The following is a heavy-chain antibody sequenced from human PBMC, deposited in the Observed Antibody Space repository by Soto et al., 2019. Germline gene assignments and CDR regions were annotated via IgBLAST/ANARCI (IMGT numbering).Heavy chain of an antibody. CDR3: ARRGLEPLDY. CDR1: GFPFSSDW. CDR2: INKDGSYK. Sequence: GGSLRLSCATSGFPFSSDWMHWVRQAPGKGLVWVSRINKDGSYKNYADFVEGRFTISRDDAKSELYLQLDRLRAEDTAVYYCARRGLEPLDYLGQGALVTVSS. V-gene: IGHV3-74*01. J-gene: IGHJ4*02. D-gene: IGHD1-1*01.